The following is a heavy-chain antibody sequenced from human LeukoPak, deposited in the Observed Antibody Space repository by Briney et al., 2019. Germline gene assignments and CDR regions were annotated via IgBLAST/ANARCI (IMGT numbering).Heavy chain of an antibody. D-gene: IGHD2-21*02. CDR2: ISSSSSYI. V-gene: IGHV3-21*01. CDR1: GFTFSSYS. CDR3: ARDKEYCGGDCYSDAFDI. Sequence: GGSLRLSCAASGFTFSSYSMNWVPQAPGKGLEWVSSISSSSSYIYYADSVKGRFTISRDNAKNSLYLQMNSLRAEDTAVYYCARDKEYCGGDCYSDAFDIWGQGTMVTVSS. J-gene: IGHJ3*02.